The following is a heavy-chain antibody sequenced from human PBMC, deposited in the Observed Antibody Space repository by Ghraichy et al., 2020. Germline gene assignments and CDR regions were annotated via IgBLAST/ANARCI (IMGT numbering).Heavy chain of an antibody. CDR2: ITGNGGST. Sequence: EGSLRLSCSVSGFTFSNYAMHWVRQAPGKGLQYVSSITGNGGSTYYADSVRGRFTISRDNSENTLYLQMSSLRAEDTALYYCVKDLGELVYYYGVDVWGQGTTVTVSS. V-gene: IGHV3-64D*06. J-gene: IGHJ6*02. CDR1: GFTFSNYA. CDR3: VKDLGELVYYYGVDV. D-gene: IGHD1-26*01.